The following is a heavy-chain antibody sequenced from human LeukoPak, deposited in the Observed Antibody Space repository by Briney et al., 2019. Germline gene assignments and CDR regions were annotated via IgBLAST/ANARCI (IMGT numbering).Heavy chain of an antibody. CDR1: GFTFSSYA. V-gene: IGHV3-64D*09. D-gene: IGHD1/OR15-1a*01. CDR2: ISRNGGST. CDR3: VREGSGNTFDL. Sequence: PGGSLRLSCSASGFTFSSYALLWVRQAPGKGLQCVSAISRNGGSTYYADSVKGRFTISRDNSKNTLYLQMNSLRAEDTAVYYCVREGSGNTFDLWGLGTMVTVSS. J-gene: IGHJ3*01.